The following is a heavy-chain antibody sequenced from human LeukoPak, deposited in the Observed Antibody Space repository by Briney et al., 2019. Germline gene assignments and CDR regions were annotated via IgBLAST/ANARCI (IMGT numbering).Heavy chain of an antibody. Sequence: GGSLRLSCAASGFTFNNYDMMWVRQAPGKGLKWVSYISESGTNVYYGDSVKGRFTISRDNGKNSLYLQMNSLRAEDTAVYYCARQDATTVFYGMDVWGQGTTVTVSS. CDR3: ARQDATTVFYGMDV. CDR1: GFTFNNYD. CDR2: ISESGTNV. D-gene: IGHD4-17*01. V-gene: IGHV3-48*03. J-gene: IGHJ6*02.